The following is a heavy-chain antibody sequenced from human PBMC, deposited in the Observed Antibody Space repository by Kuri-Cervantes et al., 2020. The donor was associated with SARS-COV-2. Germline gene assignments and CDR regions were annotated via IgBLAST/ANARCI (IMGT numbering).Heavy chain of an antibody. Sequence: GSLRLSCTVSGGSISSGPYYWGWLRQPPGKGLEYIGSIYNIGTTYTNPPLKSRVTISVDTSKNHFSLRLSSVTAAYAAVYYCARHQSGGRVPYYYYMDVWGKGTTVTVSS. V-gene: IGHV4-39*01. CDR3: ARHQSGGRVPYYYYMDV. CDR2: IYNIGTT. D-gene: IGHD3-16*01. J-gene: IGHJ6*03. CDR1: GGSISSGPYY.